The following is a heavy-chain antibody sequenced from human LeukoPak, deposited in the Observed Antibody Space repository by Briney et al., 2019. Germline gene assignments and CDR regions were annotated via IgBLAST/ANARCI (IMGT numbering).Heavy chain of an antibody. CDR1: GFTFSSYA. D-gene: IGHD3-22*01. V-gene: IGHV3-30*18. Sequence: GGSLRLSCAASGFTFSSYAMSWVRQAPGKGLEWVAVISYDGSNKYYADSVKGRFTISRDNSKNTLYLQMNSLRAEDTAVYYCAKGNIGYYYDSSGYYPWFDPWGQGTLVTVSS. CDR2: ISYDGSNK. CDR3: AKGNIGYYYDSSGYYPWFDP. J-gene: IGHJ5*02.